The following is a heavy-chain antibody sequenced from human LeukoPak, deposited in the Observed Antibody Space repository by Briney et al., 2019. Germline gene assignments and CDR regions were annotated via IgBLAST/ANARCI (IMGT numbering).Heavy chain of an antibody. CDR3: ARSLLEWLLVYYYYYMDV. Sequence: GGSLRLSCSVSGFTFSNYNMNWVRQAPGKGLEWVAVISYDGSNKYYADSVKGRFTISRDNSKNSLYLQMNSLRAEDTAVYYCARSLLEWLLVYYYYYMDVWGKGTTVTVSS. V-gene: IGHV3-30-3*01. D-gene: IGHD3-3*01. CDR1: GFTFSNYN. CDR2: ISYDGSNK. J-gene: IGHJ6*03.